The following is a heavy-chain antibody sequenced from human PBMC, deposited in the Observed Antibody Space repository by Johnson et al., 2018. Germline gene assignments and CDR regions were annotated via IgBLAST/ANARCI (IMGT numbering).Heavy chain of an antibody. CDR1: GGSINNINYF. V-gene: IGHV4-39*01. D-gene: IGHD3-10*01. J-gene: IGHJ6*02. Sequence: QVQLQESGPGLVKPSAPLSLDCAVSGGSINNINYFWTWLRQPPGPGLEWMGRFYYSGRTFYNASLQSRVHLSADAAKRQFSLRLRSLTAADTAVYCCATLTSAPTLYYYGLDVWGQGTTVTVSS. CDR3: ATLTSAPTLYYYGLDV. CDR2: FYYSGRT.